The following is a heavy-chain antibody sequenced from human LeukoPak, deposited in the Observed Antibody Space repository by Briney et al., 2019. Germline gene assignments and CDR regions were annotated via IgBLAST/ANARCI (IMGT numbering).Heavy chain of an antibody. J-gene: IGHJ4*02. Sequence: GGSLRLSCAASGFTFSSYVMNWVRQAPGKGLEWVSSISDNGVTRYYADSVKGRFTISRDNAKNSLYLQMNSLRAEDTAVYYCARVGSYYDSSGYVLYWGQGTLVTVSS. CDR1: GFTFSSYV. D-gene: IGHD3-22*01. V-gene: IGHV3-48*04. CDR3: ARVGSYYDSSGYVLY. CDR2: ISDNGVTR.